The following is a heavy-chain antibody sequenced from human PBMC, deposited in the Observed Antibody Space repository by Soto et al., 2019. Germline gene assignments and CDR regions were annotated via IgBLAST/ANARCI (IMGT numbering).Heavy chain of an antibody. Sequence: PGGSLRLSCAASGFTFSNAWMSWVRQAPGKGLEWVGRIKSKTDGGTTDYAAPVKGRFTISRDDSKNTLYLQMNSLKTEDTAVYYCTTWDWNEYYYYYGMDVWGQGTTVTVSS. CDR3: TTWDWNEYYYYYGMDV. D-gene: IGHD1-1*01. CDR2: IKSKTDGGTT. V-gene: IGHV3-15*01. J-gene: IGHJ6*02. CDR1: GFTFSNAW.